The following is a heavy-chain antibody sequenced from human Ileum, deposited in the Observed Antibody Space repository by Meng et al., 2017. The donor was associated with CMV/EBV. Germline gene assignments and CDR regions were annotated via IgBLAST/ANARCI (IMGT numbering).Heavy chain of an antibody. Sequence: GESLKISCASSGFTFSDYYMNWIRQAPGKGLEWLSYISSSGSVIYYADSVKDRFNISRDNAKNSLFLQVNGLRAEDTAVYYSARGGGGDNAVDYWGQGTLVTVSS. CDR2: ISSSGSVI. CDR1: GFTFSDYY. J-gene: IGHJ4*02. D-gene: IGHD3-16*01. V-gene: IGHV3-11*04. CDR3: ARGGGGDNAVDY.